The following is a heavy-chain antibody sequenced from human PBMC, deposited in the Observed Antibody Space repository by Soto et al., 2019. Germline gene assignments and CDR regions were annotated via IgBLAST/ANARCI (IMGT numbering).Heavy chain of an antibody. Sequence: KPSETPSLTCTVSGDSVSSGSYYWSWIRQPPGKGLEWIGYIYYSGSTNYNPSLKSRVTISVDTSKNQVSLKLRSVTAADTAAYSCARGLRGYSLGTQAHGMDVWGKVTTVTVSS. J-gene: IGHJ6*04. V-gene: IGHV4-61*01. CDR3: ARGLRGYSLGTQAHGMDV. D-gene: IGHD5-18*01. CDR2: IYYSGST. CDR1: GDSVSSGSYY.